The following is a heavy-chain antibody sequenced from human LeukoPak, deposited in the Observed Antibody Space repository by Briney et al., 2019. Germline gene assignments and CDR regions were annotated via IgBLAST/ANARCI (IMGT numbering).Heavy chain of an antibody. CDR2: IYHSGST. D-gene: IGHD3-9*01. J-gene: IGHJ4*02. V-gene: IGHV4-4*02. Sequence: PSETLSLTCAVSGGSISSSNWWSWVRQPPGKGLEWIGEIYHSGSTNYNPSLKSRVTISVDKSKNQFSLKLSSVTAADTAVYYCARRFPTRGYFYWFGGQGTLVTVSS. CDR1: GGSISSSNW. CDR3: ARRFPTRGYFYWF.